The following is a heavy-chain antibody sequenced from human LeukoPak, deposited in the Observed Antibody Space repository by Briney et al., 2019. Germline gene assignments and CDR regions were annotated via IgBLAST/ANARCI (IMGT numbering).Heavy chain of an antibody. V-gene: IGHV3-7*01. CDR2: IKQDGSEK. Sequence: GGSLRLSCAASGFTFSGSWMSWIRQAPGEGLEWVANIKQDGSEKYYVDSVKGRFTISRDNTKNSLYLQMNSLRVEDTAVYYCAGEGHFGNDGFDIWGQVTLVRVAS. J-gene: IGHJ3*02. CDR3: AGEGHFGNDGFDI. D-gene: IGHD1-14*01. CDR1: GFTFSGSW.